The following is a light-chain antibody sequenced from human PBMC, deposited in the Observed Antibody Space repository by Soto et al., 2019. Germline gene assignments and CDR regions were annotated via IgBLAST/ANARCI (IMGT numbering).Light chain of an antibody. V-gene: IGKV1D-13*01. Sequence: AIQLTQSPSSLSASVGDRVTITCRASQGISTALAWYQQKPGKAPEFLIFAASILGPGVPSRFSGSGSETDFTLTISSLQPEDFATYSCQQFHHYPYSFGQGTKVEI. CDR1: QGISTA. CDR3: QQFHHYPYS. CDR2: AAS. J-gene: IGKJ2*03.